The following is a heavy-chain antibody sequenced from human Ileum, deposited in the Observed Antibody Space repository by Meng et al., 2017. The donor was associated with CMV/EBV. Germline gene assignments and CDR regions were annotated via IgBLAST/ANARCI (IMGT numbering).Heavy chain of an antibody. J-gene: IGHJ6*02. CDR3: ARVWGGVAGRGDV. D-gene: IGHD6-19*01. Sequence: GESLKISCAASGFTFSDYSMNWVRQAPGKGLEWVSSISSTSSYIYYADSVRGRFTISRDNAKNSLYLQMSSLRTEDTAVYYCARVWGGVAGRGDVWGQGTTVTVSS. CDR1: GFTFSDYS. V-gene: IGHV3-21*01. CDR2: ISSTSSYI.